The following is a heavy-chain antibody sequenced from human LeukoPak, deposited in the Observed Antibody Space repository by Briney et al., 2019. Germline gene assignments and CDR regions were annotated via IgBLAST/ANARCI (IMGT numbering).Heavy chain of an antibody. CDR2: IYYSGST. D-gene: IGHD5-24*01. Sequence: PSETLSLTCTVSGVSISSYYWSWIRQHPGKGLEWIGYIYYSGSTYYNPSLKSRVTISVDTSKNQFSLKLSSVTAADTAVYYCARDKSGHNWFDPWGQGTLVTVSS. CDR1: GVSISSYY. V-gene: IGHV4-59*06. CDR3: ARDKSGHNWFDP. J-gene: IGHJ5*02.